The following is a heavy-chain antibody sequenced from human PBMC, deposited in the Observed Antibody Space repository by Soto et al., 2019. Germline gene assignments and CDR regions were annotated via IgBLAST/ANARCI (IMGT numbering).Heavy chain of an antibody. CDR1: GVSISSYC. CDR2: VYYTGST. Sequence: SETLSLTCTVSGVSISSYCWGWIRQPPGKGLEWIGYVYYTGSTIYNPSLKSRVTISVQTSKNQFSLNLSSVTAADTAVYYCGRPTGDGGYYYFLDVWGKGTTVTVSS. J-gene: IGHJ6*03. CDR3: GRPTGDGGYYYFLDV. V-gene: IGHV4-59*08. D-gene: IGHD7-27*01.